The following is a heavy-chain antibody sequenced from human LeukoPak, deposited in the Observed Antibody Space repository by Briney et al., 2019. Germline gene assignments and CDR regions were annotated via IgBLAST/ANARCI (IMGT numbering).Heavy chain of an antibody. D-gene: IGHD5-18*01. J-gene: IGHJ4*02. CDR1: GGSISSGDYY. Sequence: SETLSLTCTVSGGSISSGDYYWSWIRQPPGKGLEWIGYIYYSGSTYYNPSLKSRVTISVDTSKNQFSLELSSVTAADTAVYYCARGGSYSYGYGFDYWGQGTLVTVSS. CDR3: ARGGSYSYGYGFDY. CDR2: IYYSGST. V-gene: IGHV4-30-4*08.